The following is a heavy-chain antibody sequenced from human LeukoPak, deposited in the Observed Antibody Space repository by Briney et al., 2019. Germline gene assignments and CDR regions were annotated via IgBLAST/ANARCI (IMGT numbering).Heavy chain of an antibody. CDR1: GGSISSYY. V-gene: IGHV4-4*07. CDR3: ARQYSSDWYLWFDP. D-gene: IGHD6-19*01. CDR2: IYTSGTT. J-gene: IGHJ5*02. Sequence: SETRSLTCTVSGGSISSYYWSWIRQPAGKGLEWIGRIYTSGTTNYNPSLRSRVTMSVDTSKNQFSLKLSSVTAADTAVYYCARQYSSDWYLWFDPWGQGTLVTVSS.